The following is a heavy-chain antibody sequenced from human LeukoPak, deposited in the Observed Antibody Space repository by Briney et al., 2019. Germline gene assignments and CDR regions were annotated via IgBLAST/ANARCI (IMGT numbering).Heavy chain of an antibody. Sequence: GGSLRLSCVASGFSFSVYTMSWVRQAPGKGLEWISAVSASGDKTYYADSVKGRFTVSRDNSKDTLYLHMNSLRAEDTALYCCARDIHDSSGYYYDYWGQGTLVTVSS. CDR1: GFSFSVYT. CDR3: ARDIHDSSGYYYDY. D-gene: IGHD3-22*01. V-gene: IGHV3-23*01. CDR2: VSASGDKT. J-gene: IGHJ4*02.